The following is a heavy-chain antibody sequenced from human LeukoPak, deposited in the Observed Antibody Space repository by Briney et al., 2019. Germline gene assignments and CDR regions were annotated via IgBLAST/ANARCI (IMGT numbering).Heavy chain of an antibody. Sequence: PGRSLRLSCAVSGFTFSSYGMHWVRQAPGKGLEWVADIWFDGKNEHFADSVKGRFTISRDNSKNTMYLQINSLRAEDTAVYYCARDRHCANGVCHSPPGMDVWGQGTTVTVSS. CDR2: IWFDGKNE. CDR3: ARDRHCANGVCHSPPGMDV. J-gene: IGHJ6*02. V-gene: IGHV3-33*01. D-gene: IGHD2-8*01. CDR1: GFTFSSYG.